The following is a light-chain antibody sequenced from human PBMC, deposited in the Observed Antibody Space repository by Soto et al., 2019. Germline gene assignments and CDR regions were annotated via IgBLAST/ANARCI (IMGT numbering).Light chain of an antibody. Sequence: GDRVTITCRASQSISTWLAWYQQKPGKAPKLLIYDASSLESGVPSRFSGSGSGTEFTLTISSLQPEDFASYYCQQYNSYSTLGQGTKVDIK. V-gene: IGKV1-5*01. CDR1: QSISTW. CDR2: DAS. J-gene: IGKJ1*01. CDR3: QQYNSYST.